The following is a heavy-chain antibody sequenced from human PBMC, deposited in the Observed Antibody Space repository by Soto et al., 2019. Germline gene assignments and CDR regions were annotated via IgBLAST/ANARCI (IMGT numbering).Heavy chain of an antibody. Sequence: SETLSLTCTDSGGSINTFYWSWVRQPAGKGLEWIGRIFSSGSTSFNPPLESRVAMSVDTSKNHFSLNLSSVTAADMAVYYCAREGSYSAYNFAHGIQLWSFDFWGQGALVTVSS. CDR3: AREGSYSAYNFAHGIQLWSFDF. CDR2: IFSSGST. CDR1: GGSINTFY. V-gene: IGHV4-4*07. J-gene: IGHJ4*02. D-gene: IGHD5-12*01.